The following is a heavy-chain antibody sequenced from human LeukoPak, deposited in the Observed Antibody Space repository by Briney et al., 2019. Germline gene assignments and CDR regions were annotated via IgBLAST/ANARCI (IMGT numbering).Heavy chain of an antibody. Sequence: ASVKVSYKASGYTFTSYDINWVRQATGQGLEWMGWMNPNSGNTGYAQKFQGRVTMTRNTSISTAYMELSSLRSEDTAVYYCYYYGSGSYYTPFDYWGQGTLVTVSS. CDR3: YYYGSGSYYTPFDY. D-gene: IGHD3-10*01. V-gene: IGHV1-8*01. CDR1: GYTFTSYD. J-gene: IGHJ4*02. CDR2: MNPNSGNT.